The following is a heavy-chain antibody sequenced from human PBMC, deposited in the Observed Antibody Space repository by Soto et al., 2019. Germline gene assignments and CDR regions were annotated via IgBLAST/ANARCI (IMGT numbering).Heavy chain of an antibody. CDR1: GYTFTSYA. D-gene: IGHD3-16*01. CDR3: AGDGGGDAFDI. Sequence: ASVKVSCKASGYTFTSYAMHWVRQAPGQRLEWMGWINAGNGNTKYSQKFQGRVTITTDTSASTAYMELSSLRSEDTAVYYCAGDGGGDAFDICGQGTMVTVSS. CDR2: INAGNGNT. J-gene: IGHJ3*02. V-gene: IGHV1-3*01.